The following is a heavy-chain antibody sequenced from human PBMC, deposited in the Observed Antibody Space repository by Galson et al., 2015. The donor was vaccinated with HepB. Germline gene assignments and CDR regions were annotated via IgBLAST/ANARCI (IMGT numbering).Heavy chain of an antibody. CDR2: ISYDGSNK. J-gene: IGHJ4*02. CDR1: GFTFSSYA. D-gene: IGHD6-6*01. Sequence: SLRLSCAASGFTFSSYAMHWVRQAPGKGLEWVAVISYDGSNKYYADSVKGRFTISRDNSKNTLYLQMNSLRAEDTAVYYCARDLGEYSSSSRGEFDYWGQGTLVTVSS. V-gene: IGHV3-30-3*01. CDR3: ARDLGEYSSSSRGEFDY.